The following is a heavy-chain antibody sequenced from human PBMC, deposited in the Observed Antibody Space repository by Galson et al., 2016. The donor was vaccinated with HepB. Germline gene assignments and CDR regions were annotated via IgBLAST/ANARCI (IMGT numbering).Heavy chain of an antibody. CDR3: ARSFWGKYETGYYHYALDA. V-gene: IGHV1-69*13. CDR2: MIPMLATA. CDR1: GGTFSRFA. J-gene: IGHJ5*02. D-gene: IGHD3-16*01. Sequence: SVKVSCKASGGTFSRFAISWVRQAPGQGLEWMGGMIPMLATAHYAQRFQGRVTVSADESTSTAYMELSSLRSDDTAVYYCARSFWGKYETGYYHYALDAWGQGTLFTVSS.